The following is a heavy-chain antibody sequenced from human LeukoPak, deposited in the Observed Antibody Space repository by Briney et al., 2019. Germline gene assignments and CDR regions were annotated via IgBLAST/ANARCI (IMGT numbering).Heavy chain of an antibody. V-gene: IGHV3-23*01. CDR2: ISGSGGST. CDR1: GFTFSSYA. J-gene: IGHJ4*02. D-gene: IGHD5-18*01. CDR3: AKEPDIQLWRLYYFDY. Sequence: PGGSLRLSCAASGFTFSSYAMSWVRQAPGKGLEWVSAISGSGGSTYYADSVKGQFTISRDNSKNTLYLQMNSLRAEDTAVYYCAKEPDIQLWRLYYFDYWGQGTLVTVSS.